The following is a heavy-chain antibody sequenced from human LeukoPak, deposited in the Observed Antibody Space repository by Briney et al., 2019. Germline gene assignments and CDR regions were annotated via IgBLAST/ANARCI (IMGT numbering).Heavy chain of an antibody. D-gene: IGHD7-27*01. CDR1: GLTFSSYS. CDR3: AREITGEAFDI. CDR2: ISSRSSSM. V-gene: IGHV3-21*01. J-gene: IGHJ3*02. Sequence: GGSLRLSCAASGLTFSSYSMNWVRQAPGKGLEWVSSISSRSSSMYYADSVKGRFTISRDNAKNSLYLQMNSLRAEDTAVYYCAREITGEAFDIWGQGTMVAVSS.